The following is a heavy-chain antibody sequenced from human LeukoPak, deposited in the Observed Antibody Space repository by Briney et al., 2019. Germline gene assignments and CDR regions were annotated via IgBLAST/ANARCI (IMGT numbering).Heavy chain of an antibody. CDR1: GFTFDNYA. J-gene: IGHJ4*02. CDR3: AKDGGSGYDYNFYS. CDR2: ISWNGGRI. D-gene: IGHD5-12*01. Sequence: PGGSLRLSCAASGFTFDNYAMLWVRQPPGKGLEWVSGISWNGGRIDYADSVKGRFTISRDNAKKSLYLQMNSLRAEDTALYYCAKDGGSGYDYNFYSWGQGTLVTVSS. V-gene: IGHV3-9*01.